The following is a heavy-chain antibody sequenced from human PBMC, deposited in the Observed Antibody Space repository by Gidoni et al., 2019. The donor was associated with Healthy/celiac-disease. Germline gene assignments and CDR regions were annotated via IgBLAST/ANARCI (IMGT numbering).Heavy chain of an antibody. Sequence: EVQLVESGGGLVQPGGSVRPACAASGFTFSSYSMNWVRQAPGKGLEWVSYISSSSSTIYYADSVKGRFTISRDNAKNSLYLQMNSLRDEDTAVYYCAREGYCSGGSCGLDYWGQGTLVTVSS. D-gene: IGHD2-15*01. CDR3: AREGYCSGGSCGLDY. V-gene: IGHV3-48*02. CDR1: GFTFSSYS. J-gene: IGHJ4*02. CDR2: ISSSSSTI.